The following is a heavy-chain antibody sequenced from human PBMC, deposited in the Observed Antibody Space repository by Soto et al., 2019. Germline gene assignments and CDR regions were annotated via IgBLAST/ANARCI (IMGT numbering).Heavy chain of an antibody. Sequence: QVQLQESGPGLVKPSETLSLTCSVSGDSISSYYWSWIRQPAGKGLEWIGRVSVSGSSNYNPSLKSRVTVSVDASRNRFSLRLTSVTAADTAMYYCAKDLPYRVGQRQIPFWGRGILVTVSS. CDR3: AKDLPYRVGQRQIPF. J-gene: IGHJ4*02. V-gene: IGHV4-4*07. CDR1: GDSISSYY. D-gene: IGHD2-21*01. CDR2: VSVSGSS.